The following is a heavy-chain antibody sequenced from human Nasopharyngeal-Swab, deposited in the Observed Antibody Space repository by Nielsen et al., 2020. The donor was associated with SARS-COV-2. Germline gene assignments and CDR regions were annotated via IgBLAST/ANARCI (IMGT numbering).Heavy chain of an antibody. CDR2: ISAFNGNT. J-gene: IGHJ4*02. CDR3: ARDGIKDQYCIDGKCSPAY. D-gene: IGHD2-8*02. V-gene: IGHV1-18*01. CDR1: GYIFINYF. Sequence: ASAKVSSNASGYIFINYFIIWVRQAPAQGLEWLGWISAFNGNTNYAQKSQDRVTPTTDTSTSTAYMEVRSLRSDDTAVYSCARDGIKDQYCIDGKCSPAYWGQGTLVIVSS.